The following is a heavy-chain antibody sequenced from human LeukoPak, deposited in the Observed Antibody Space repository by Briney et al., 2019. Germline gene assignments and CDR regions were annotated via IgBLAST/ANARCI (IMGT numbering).Heavy chain of an antibody. CDR1: GFTFSSYA. J-gene: IGHJ4*02. CDR2: VSYDGSNK. V-gene: IGHV3-30*04. D-gene: IGHD1-26*01. Sequence: GGSLRLSCAASGFTFSSYALHWVRQAPGKGLAGVAVVSYDGSNKYYANSVKGRFTISRDKSKNTLHLQMNSLRAEGTAIYYCARDTSFAVGATLDFWGQGTLVTVSS. CDR3: ARDTSFAVGATLDF.